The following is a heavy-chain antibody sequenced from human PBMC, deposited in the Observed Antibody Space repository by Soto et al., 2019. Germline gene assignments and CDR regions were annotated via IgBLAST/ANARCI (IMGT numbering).Heavy chain of an antibody. CDR1: GFTFSSYW. CDR3: ARDRRGDAFDI. Sequence: EVQLVESGGGLVQPGGSLRLSCAASGFTFSSYWMSWVRQAPGKGLEWVANIKQDGSEKYYVDAVKGRFTISRDNAKNSLYLQMNSLRAEDTAVYYCARDRRGDAFDIWGQGTMVTVSS. V-gene: IGHV3-7*01. J-gene: IGHJ3*02. CDR2: IKQDGSEK.